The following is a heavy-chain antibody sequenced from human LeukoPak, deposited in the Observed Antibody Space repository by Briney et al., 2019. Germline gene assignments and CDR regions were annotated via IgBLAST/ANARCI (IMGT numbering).Heavy chain of an antibody. V-gene: IGHV4-59*01. D-gene: IGHD1-26*01. J-gene: IGHJ4*02. CDR1: GGFISSYY. Sequence: SETLSLTCTVSGGFISSYYWSWIRQSPGKGLEWIGYIYYNGRTNYNPSLKSRVTISVDTSKNQCSLKLSSVTAADTAVYYCASEAGAVIDYWGQGTLVTVSS. CDR3: ASEAGAVIDY. CDR2: IYYNGRT.